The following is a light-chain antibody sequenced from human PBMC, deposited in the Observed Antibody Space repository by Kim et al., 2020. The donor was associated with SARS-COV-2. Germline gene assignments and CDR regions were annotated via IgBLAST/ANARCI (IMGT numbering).Light chain of an antibody. Sequence: GQSITVSYTGTSSVVGGYNYVSWYQQHPGKAPKLMIYDVSNRPSGVSNRFSGSKSGNTASLTISWLQAEDEADYYCSSYTSSSTVVFGGGTQLTVL. J-gene: IGLJ2*01. V-gene: IGLV2-14*03. CDR2: DVS. CDR1: SSVVGGYNY. CDR3: SSYTSSSTVV.